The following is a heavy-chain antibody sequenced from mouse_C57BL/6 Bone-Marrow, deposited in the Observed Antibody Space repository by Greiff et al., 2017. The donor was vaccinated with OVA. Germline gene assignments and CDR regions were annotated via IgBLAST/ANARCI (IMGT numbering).Heavy chain of an antibody. Sequence: EVKLVESGGGLVKPGGSLKLSCAASGFTFSSYAMSWVRQTPEKRLEWVATISDGGSYTYYPDNVKGRFTISRDNAKNNLYLQMSHLKSEDTAMYYCAREAGTDYAMDYWGQGTSVTVSS. CDR3: AREAGTDYAMDY. CDR2: ISDGGSYT. D-gene: IGHD4-1*01. CDR1: GFTFSSYA. V-gene: IGHV5-4*01. J-gene: IGHJ4*01.